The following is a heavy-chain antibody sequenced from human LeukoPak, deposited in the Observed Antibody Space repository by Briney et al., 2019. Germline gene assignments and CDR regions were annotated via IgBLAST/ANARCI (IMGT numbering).Heavy chain of an antibody. D-gene: IGHD1-26*01. J-gene: IGHJ3*02. CDR2: ISYDGSNK. V-gene: IGHV3-30-3*01. CDR1: GFTFSSYA. CDR3: ARDLAVGATLYAFDI. Sequence: PGGSLRLSCAASGFTFSSYAMHWVRQAPGKGLEWVAVISYDGSNKYYADSVKGRFTISRDNSKNTLYLQMNSLRAKDTAVYYCARDLAVGATLYAFDIWGQGTMVTVSS.